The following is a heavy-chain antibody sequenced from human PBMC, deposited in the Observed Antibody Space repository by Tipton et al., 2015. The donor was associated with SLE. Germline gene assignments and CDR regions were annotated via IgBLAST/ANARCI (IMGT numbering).Heavy chain of an antibody. Sequence: TLSLTCAVYGGSFSGYYSSWIRQPPGKGLEWIGEINHSGRTNYNPSLKSRVTISVDTSKNQISLKLRSMTAADTAVYYCARDSVWVQGVKGAFDIWGQGTMVTVSS. CDR1: GGSFSGYY. V-gene: IGHV4-34*01. CDR2: INHSGRT. D-gene: IGHD3-10*01. CDR3: ARDSVWVQGVKGAFDI. J-gene: IGHJ3*02.